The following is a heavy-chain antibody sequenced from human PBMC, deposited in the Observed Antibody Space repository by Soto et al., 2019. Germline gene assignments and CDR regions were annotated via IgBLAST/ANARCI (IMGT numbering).Heavy chain of an antibody. Sequence: GGSLRLSCAASGFTFSSYGMHWVRQAPGKGLEWVAVIWYDGSNKYYADSVKGRFTISRDNSKNTLYLQMNSLRAEDTAVYYCARGMVRGVAYYYYGMDVWGQGTTVTVSS. V-gene: IGHV3-33*01. CDR1: GFTFSSYG. J-gene: IGHJ6*02. CDR3: ARGMVRGVAYYYYGMDV. D-gene: IGHD3-10*01. CDR2: IWYDGSNK.